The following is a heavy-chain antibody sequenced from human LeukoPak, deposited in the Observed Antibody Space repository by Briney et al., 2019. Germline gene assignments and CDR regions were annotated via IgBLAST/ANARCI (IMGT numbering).Heavy chain of an antibody. Sequence: GRSLRLSCAASGFTFSSYAMHWVRQAPGKGLEWVAVISYDGSNKYYADSVKGRFTISRDNSKSTLHLQMNSLRAEDTGVYYCARGRAGVWFGGPVGMDVWGQGTTVTVCS. CDR2: ISYDGSNK. J-gene: IGHJ6*02. CDR3: ARGRAGVWFGGPVGMDV. V-gene: IGHV3-30*04. D-gene: IGHD3-10*01. CDR1: GFTFSSYA.